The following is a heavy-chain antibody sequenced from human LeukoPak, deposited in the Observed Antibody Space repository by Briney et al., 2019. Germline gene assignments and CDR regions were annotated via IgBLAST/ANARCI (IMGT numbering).Heavy chain of an antibody. CDR1: GFTFSSYA. Sequence: GGSLRLSCAASGFTFSSYAMIWLRQAPGKGLEWVSAISGSGGSTYYADSVKGRFTISRDNSKNTLYLQMNSLRAEDTAVYYCAKEPLIVVVPAAIRTHYYFDYWGQGTLVTVSS. D-gene: IGHD2-2*01. J-gene: IGHJ4*02. CDR2: ISGSGGST. CDR3: AKEPLIVVVPAAIRTHYYFDY. V-gene: IGHV3-23*01.